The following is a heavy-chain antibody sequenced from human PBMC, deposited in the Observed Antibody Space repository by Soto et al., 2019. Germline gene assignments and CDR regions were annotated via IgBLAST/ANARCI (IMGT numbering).Heavy chain of an antibody. Sequence: QVQLVESGGGVVQPGRSLRLSCAASGFSFSISPMHWVRQAPGKGPEWVALISYDGTNKFYADSVKGRFTISRDNSKSTLYLQVESLSPEDAAVYYCARDPKTSGGQHWAFNYFDSWGQGTLVTVSS. D-gene: IGHD7-27*01. CDR1: GFSFSISP. J-gene: IGHJ4*02. CDR2: ISYDGTNK. CDR3: ARDPKTSGGQHWAFNYFDS. V-gene: IGHV3-30-3*01.